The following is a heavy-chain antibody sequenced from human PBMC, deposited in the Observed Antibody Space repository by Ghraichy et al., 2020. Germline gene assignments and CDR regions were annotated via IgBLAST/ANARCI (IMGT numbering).Heavy chain of an antibody. CDR1: GYSFTGYY. D-gene: IGHD3-10*01. CDR2: INPNSGGT. Sequence: ASVKVSCKASGYSFTGYYMHWVRQAPGQGLEWMGWINPNSGGTSYAQKFQGRVTMTRDTSISTAYMQLSRLRSDDTAVYYCARFPDFLSGSYRYYGMDVWGQGTTVTVSS. V-gene: IGHV1-2*02. CDR3: ARFPDFLSGSYRYYGMDV. J-gene: IGHJ6*02.